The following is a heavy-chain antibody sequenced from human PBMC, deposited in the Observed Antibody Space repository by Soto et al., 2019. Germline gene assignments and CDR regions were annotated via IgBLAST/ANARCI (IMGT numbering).Heavy chain of an antibody. CDR2: IYPGDSDA. CDR1: GYSFTSYW. V-gene: IGHV5-51*01. CDR3: ARPRSGSYRLDYYGMDV. J-gene: IGHJ6*02. Sequence: PGESLKISCKGSGYSFTSYWIAWVRPMPGKGLEWMGIIYPGDSDARYSPSFQGQVTMSADKSVSTAYLQWSSLKASDTAMYYCARPRSGSYRLDYYGMDVWGQGTTVTVSS. D-gene: IGHD3-10*01.